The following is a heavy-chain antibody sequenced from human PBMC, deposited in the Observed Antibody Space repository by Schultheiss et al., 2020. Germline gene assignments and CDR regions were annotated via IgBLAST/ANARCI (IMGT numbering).Heavy chain of an antibody. Sequence: SGPTLVKPTQTLTLTCTFSGFSTSTNTVAVAWIRQPPGKALEWLALIDWRDEKRYSPSLRSRLTITKDTSKNQVVLTMTNMDPVDTATYYCTHRPAGDVGLHFQDWGQGTLVTVSA. CDR3: THRPAGDVGLHFQD. J-gene: IGHJ1*01. V-gene: IGHV2-5*01. D-gene: IGHD2-21*02. CDR2: IDWRDEK. CDR1: GFSTSTNTVA.